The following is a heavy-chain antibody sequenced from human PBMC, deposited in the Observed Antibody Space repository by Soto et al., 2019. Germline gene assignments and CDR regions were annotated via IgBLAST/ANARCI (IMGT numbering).Heavy chain of an antibody. CDR2: IIPILGIA. Sequence: KISCKASGGTFSSYAISWVRQAPGQGLEWMGGIIPILGIANYAQKFQGRVTITADKSTSTAYMELSSLRSEDTAVYYCARSRTTPTGTTDYWGQGTLVTVSS. CDR1: GGTFSSYA. D-gene: IGHD1-7*01. CDR3: ARSRTTPTGTTDY. J-gene: IGHJ4*02. V-gene: IGHV1-69*10.